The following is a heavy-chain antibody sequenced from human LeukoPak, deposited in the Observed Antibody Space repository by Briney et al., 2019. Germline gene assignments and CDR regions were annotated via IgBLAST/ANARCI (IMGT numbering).Heavy chain of an antibody. CDR3: ARDKSQQWLDDFDY. J-gene: IGHJ4*02. D-gene: IGHD6-19*01. Sequence: GGSLRLSCAASGFTFSSYAMHWVRQAPGKGLEWVAVISYDGSNKYYADSVKGRLTISRDNSKNTLYLQMNSLRAEDTAVYYCARDKSQQWLDDFDYWGQGTLVTVSS. CDR2: ISYDGSNK. V-gene: IGHV3-30-3*01. CDR1: GFTFSSYA.